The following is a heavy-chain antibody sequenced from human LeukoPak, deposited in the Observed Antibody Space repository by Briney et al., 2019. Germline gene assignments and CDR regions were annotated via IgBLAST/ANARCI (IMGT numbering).Heavy chain of an antibody. CDR2: VYHSGTT. CDR3: ARSLSTAGIDF. J-gene: IGHJ4*02. CDR1: GYSISSGRY. Sequence: SETLSLTCAVSGYSISSGRYWGWIRQPPGKGLEGIGSVYHSGTTYYSPLLKSRLTISVDPSNNQCSLNLRSVTAADTAVYYCARSLSTAGIDFWGQGTLVTVTS. D-gene: IGHD4-17*01. V-gene: IGHV4-38-2*01.